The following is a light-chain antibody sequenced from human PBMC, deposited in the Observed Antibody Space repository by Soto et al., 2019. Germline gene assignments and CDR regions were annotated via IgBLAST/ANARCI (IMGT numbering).Light chain of an antibody. V-gene: IGKV1-39*01. CDR1: QRISSY. J-gene: IGKJ2*01. CDR2: AAS. Sequence: DIQMTQSPSSLSASVGDRVTITCRASQRISSYLNWYQQKPGKAPKLLIYAASSLQSGVPSRFSGSGSGTDFTLTSSSLQPEDFATYYCQQSYSTPYTFGQGTKLEIK. CDR3: QQSYSTPYT.